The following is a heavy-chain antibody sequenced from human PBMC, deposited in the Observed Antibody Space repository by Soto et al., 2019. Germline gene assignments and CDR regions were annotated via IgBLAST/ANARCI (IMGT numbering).Heavy chain of an antibody. CDR1: GFTFNDFY. CDR2: ISSSSHYI. Sequence: GGSLRVSCAASGFTFNDFYMSWIRQAPGKGLEWISDISSSSHYIKYAESVRGRFTISRDKGQNSVFLQMNTLRVDDTAVYYCAREIRDGYRFYFDLWGQGT. CDR3: AREIRDGYRFYFDL. V-gene: IGHV3-11*06. J-gene: IGHJ4*02. D-gene: IGHD5-12*01.